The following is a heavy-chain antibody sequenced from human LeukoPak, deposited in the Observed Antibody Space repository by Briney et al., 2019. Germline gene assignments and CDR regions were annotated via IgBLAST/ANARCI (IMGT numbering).Heavy chain of an antibody. CDR1: GYSFTTYD. Sequence: GASVKVSCKASGYSFTTYDINWVRQATGQGLEWMGWMDPNSGNTGYAQKFQGRVTMTRNTSISTAYMELSSLRSEDTAVYYCAKEFRVVTPTQGDDYWGQGTLLTVSS. V-gene: IGHV1-8*01. CDR2: MDPNSGNT. J-gene: IGHJ4*02. CDR3: AKEFRVVTPTQGDDY. D-gene: IGHD2-21*02.